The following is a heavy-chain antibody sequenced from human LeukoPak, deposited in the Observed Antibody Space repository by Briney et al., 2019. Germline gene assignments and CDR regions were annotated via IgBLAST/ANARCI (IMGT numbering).Heavy chain of an antibody. V-gene: IGHV3-23*01. CDR2: ISGSGGST. D-gene: IGHD3-22*01. CDR3: AKGYYDRSGYATADY. Sequence: GGSLRLSCAASGFTFSSYAMTWVRQAPGKGLEWVSAISGSGGSTYYADSVKGRFTISRDNSKNTLYLQMNILRAEDTAVYYCAKGYYDRSGYATADYWGQGTLVTVSS. CDR1: GFTFSSYA. J-gene: IGHJ4*02.